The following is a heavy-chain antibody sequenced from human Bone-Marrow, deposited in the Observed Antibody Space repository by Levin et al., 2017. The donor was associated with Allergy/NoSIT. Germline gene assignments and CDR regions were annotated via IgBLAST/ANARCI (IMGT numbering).Heavy chain of an antibody. CDR3: ATVPKYCSGGSCYLGYWYFDL. J-gene: IGHJ2*01. CDR1: GYTLTELS. V-gene: IGHV1-24*01. Sequence: GESLKISCKVSGYTLTELSMHWVRQAPGKGLEWMGGFDPEDGETIYAQKFQGRVTMTEDTSTDTAYMELSSLRSEDTAVYYCATVPKYCSGGSCYLGYWYFDLWGRGTLVTVSS. D-gene: IGHD2-15*01. CDR2: FDPEDGET.